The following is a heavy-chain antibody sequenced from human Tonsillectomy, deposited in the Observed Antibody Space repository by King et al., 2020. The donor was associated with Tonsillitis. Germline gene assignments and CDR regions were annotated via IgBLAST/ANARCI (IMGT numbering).Heavy chain of an antibody. J-gene: IGHJ4*02. CDR3: ARGPPPEVDYGGNSGGDY. CDR1: GGSFSGYY. V-gene: IGHV4-34*01. D-gene: IGHD4-23*01. CDR2: INHSGST. Sequence: VQLQQWGAGLLKPSETLSLTCAVYGGSFSGYYWSWIRQPPGKGLEWIGEINHSGSTNYNPSFKSRVTISVDTSKYQFSLKLSSVTAADTAVYYCARGPPPEVDYGGNSGGDYWGQGTLVTVSS.